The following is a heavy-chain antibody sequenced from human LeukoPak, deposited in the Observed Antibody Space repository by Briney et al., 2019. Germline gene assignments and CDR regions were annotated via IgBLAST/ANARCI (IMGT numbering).Heavy chain of an antibody. CDR1: GFTFSIYW. V-gene: IGHV3-74*01. CDR3: ARDQRIAARPDIDY. J-gene: IGHJ4*02. Sequence: GGSLRLSCAASGFTFSIYWMHWVRQTPGKALVWVSRINSDGSRTSYADSVKGRFTISRDNAKNTLYLQMNSLRAEDTAVYYCARDQRIAARPDIDYWGQGTLVTVSS. CDR2: INSDGSRT. D-gene: IGHD6-6*01.